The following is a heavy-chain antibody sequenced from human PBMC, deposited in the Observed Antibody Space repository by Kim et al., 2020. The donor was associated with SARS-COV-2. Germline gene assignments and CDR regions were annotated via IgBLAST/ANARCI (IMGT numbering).Heavy chain of an antibody. CDR1: GFTFSDYY. Sequence: GGSLRLSCAASGFTFSDYYMSWIRQAPGKGLEWVSYISSSSSYTNYADSVKGRFTISRDNAKNSLYLQMNSLRAEDTAVYYCASDTEYGYFDYWGQGTLVTVSS. CDR3: ASDTEYGYFDY. J-gene: IGHJ4*02. CDR2: ISSSSSYT. V-gene: IGHV3-11*05. D-gene: IGHD6-6*01.